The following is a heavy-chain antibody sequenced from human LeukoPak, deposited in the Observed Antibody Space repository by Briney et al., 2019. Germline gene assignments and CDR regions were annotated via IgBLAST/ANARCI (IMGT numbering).Heavy chain of an antibody. Sequence: GGFLRLSCAASGFTFSSYSMNWVRQAPGKGLEWVSYISSSSSTIYYADSVKGRFTISRDNAKSSLYLQMNSLRAEDTAVYYCASGNYYGSGSYSSFDYWGQGTLVTVSS. V-gene: IGHV3-48*01. J-gene: IGHJ4*02. CDR2: ISSSSSTI. D-gene: IGHD3-10*01. CDR3: ASGNYYGSGSYSSFDY. CDR1: GFTFSSYS.